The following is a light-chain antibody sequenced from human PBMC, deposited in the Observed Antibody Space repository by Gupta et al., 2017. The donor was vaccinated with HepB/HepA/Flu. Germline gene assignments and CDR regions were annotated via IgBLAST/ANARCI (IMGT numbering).Light chain of an antibody. CDR2: KDI. V-gene: IGLV3-1*01. CDR1: KLEDKY. CDR3: QAWDGSAAV. Sequence: SYDLSQPPSVSVSPGQTVSLSCSGDKLEDKYVSWYQQRPGQSPVLVIFKDIKRPSEIPERFSGSNSGNTATLTISGAQALDEADYFCQAWDGSAAVFGAGTKVTCP. J-gene: IGLJ1*01.